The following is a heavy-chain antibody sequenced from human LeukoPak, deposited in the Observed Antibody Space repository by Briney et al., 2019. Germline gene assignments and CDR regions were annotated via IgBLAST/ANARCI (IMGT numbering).Heavy chain of an antibody. CDR1: GYTFTSYD. Sequence: ASVKVSCKASGYTFTSYDINWVRQATGPGLEWMGWMNPNSGNTGYAQKFQGRVTMTRNTSISTAYMELSSLRSEDTAVYYCARGPFRNADPYYYYYMDVWGKGTTVTISS. CDR2: MNPNSGNT. J-gene: IGHJ6*03. D-gene: IGHD2/OR15-2a*01. CDR3: ARGPFRNADPYYYYYMDV. V-gene: IGHV1-8*01.